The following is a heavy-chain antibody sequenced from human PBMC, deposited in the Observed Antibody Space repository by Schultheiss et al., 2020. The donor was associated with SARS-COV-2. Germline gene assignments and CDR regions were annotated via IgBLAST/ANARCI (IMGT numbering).Heavy chain of an antibody. CDR1: GYTFTSYG. CDR3: ARHGENRYSYGNWFDP. J-gene: IGHJ5*02. V-gene: IGHV1-18*01. Sequence: ASVKVSCKASGYTFTSYGISWVRQAPGQGLEWMGWISAYNGNTNYAQKLQGRVTMTTDTSTSTAYMELRSLRSDDTAVYYCARHGENRYSYGNWFDPWGQGTLVTVSS. CDR2: ISAYNGNT. D-gene: IGHD5-18*01.